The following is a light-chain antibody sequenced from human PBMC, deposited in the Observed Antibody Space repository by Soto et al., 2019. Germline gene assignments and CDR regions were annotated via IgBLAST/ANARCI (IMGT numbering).Light chain of an antibody. CDR2: KAS. V-gene: IGKV1-5*03. J-gene: IGKJ1*01. Sequence: DIHMTRSPSTLSASGVGVGAMGCLASQTISSWLAWYQQKPGKAPKLLIYKASTLKSGVPSRFSGSGSGTEFTLTISSLQPDDFATYYCQHYNSYSEAFGQGTKVDIK. CDR3: QHYNSYSEA. CDR1: QTISSW.